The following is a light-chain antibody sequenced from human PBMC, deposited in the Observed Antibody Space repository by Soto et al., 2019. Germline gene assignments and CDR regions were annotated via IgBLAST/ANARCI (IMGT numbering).Light chain of an antibody. CDR2: DAS. CDR1: QTITSRY. J-gene: IGKJ4*01. V-gene: IGKV3-11*01. Sequence: EIVLTQSPGTLSLSPGERATLSCRANQTITSRYLVWYQQRPGQAPRLLIYDASNRATGIPARFSGSGSGTDFTLTISSLEPEDFAVYYCQQRSNWPPALTFGGGTKVDI. CDR3: QQRSNWPPALT.